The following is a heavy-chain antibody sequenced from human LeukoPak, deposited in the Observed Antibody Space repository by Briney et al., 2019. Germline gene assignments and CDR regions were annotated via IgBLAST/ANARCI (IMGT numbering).Heavy chain of an antibody. CDR3: ARERWSLYSNDYYYYGLDV. V-gene: IGHV3-7*01. CDR1: GFIFSNYY. CDR2: IKQDGSEK. J-gene: IGHJ6*02. Sequence: GGSLRLSCAASGFIFSNYYMNWVRQAPGKGLEWVAHIKQDGSEKNYVDSVKGRFTISRDNAENSLYLQMNSLRAEDTAVYYCARERWSLYSNDYYYYGLDVWGQGTTVTVSS. D-gene: IGHD3-3*01.